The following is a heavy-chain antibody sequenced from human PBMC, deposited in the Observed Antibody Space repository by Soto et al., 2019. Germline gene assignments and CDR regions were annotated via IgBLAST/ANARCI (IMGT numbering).Heavy chain of an antibody. V-gene: IGHV5-10-1*01. CDR2: IDPSDSYT. CDR1: GYSLTNIW. CDR3: ARRPLVVVAATRYYGRDV. Sequence: GESLKISCKGSGYSLTNIWIHWVRQMPGKGLEWMGRIDPSDSYTNYSPSFQGHVTISADKSISTAYLQWSSLKASDTAMYYCARRPLVVVAATRYYGRDVWGQGTTGTVS. J-gene: IGHJ6*02. D-gene: IGHD2-15*01.